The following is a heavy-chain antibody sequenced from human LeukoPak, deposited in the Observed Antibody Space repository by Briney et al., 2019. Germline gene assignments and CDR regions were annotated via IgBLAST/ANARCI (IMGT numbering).Heavy chain of an antibody. D-gene: IGHD5-12*01. V-gene: IGHV1-69*13. CDR1: GGTFSSYA. CDR3: ARNTRSSGAWGYSGYDLDY. Sequence: SVKVSCKASGGTFSSYAISWVRQAPGQGLEWMGGIIPIFGTANYAQKFQGRVTITADESTSTAYMELGSLRSEDTAVYYCARNTRSSGAWGYSGYDLDYWGQGTLVTVSS. CDR2: IIPIFGTA. J-gene: IGHJ4*02.